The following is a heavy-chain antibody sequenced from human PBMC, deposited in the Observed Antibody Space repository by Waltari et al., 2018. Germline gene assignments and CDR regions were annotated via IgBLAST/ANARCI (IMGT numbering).Heavy chain of an antibody. V-gene: IGHV3-9*03. CDR2: ISWNSGSI. J-gene: IGHJ3*02. Sequence: EVQLVESGGGLVQPGRSLRLSCAASGFTFDVYALHCVRPAPGKGLEWVSGISWNSGSIGYADSVKGRFTISRDNAKNSLYLQMNSLRAEDMALYYCAKDKGSSWYLDAFDIWGQGTMVTVSS. CDR1: GFTFDVYA. CDR3: AKDKGSSWYLDAFDI. D-gene: IGHD6-13*01.